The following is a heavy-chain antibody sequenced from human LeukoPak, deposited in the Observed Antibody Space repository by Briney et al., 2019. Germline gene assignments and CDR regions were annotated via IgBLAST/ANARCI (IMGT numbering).Heavy chain of an antibody. CDR2: ISGSGDTT. D-gene: IGHD1-1*01. CDR1: GFTFSSYA. V-gene: IGHV3-23*01. CDR3: AKHQLVGPGYFDY. J-gene: IGHJ4*02. Sequence: PGGSLRLSCAASGFTFSSYAMGWVRQAPGKGLEWVSSISGSGDTTYYADSVKGRFTISRDNSKNTLYLRMNSLRAEDTAVYFCAKHQLVGPGYFDYWGQRTPLTVSS.